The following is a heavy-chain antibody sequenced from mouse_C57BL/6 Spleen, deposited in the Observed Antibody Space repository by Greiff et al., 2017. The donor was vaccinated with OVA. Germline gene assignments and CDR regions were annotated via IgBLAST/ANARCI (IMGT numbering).Heavy chain of an antibody. V-gene: IGHV1-15*01. J-gene: IGHJ3*01. CDR2: IDPETGGT. CDR3: TKLGRFAY. D-gene: IGHD4-1*01. Sequence: QVQLKESGAELVRPGASVTLSCKASGYTFTDYEMHWVKQTPVHGLEWIGAIDPETGGTAYNQKFKGKAILTADKSSSTAYMALRSLTSEDSAVYYCTKLGRFAYWGQGTLVTVSA. CDR1: GYTFTDYE.